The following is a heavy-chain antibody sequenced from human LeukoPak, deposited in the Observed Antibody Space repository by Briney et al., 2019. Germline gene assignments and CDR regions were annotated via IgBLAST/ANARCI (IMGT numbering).Heavy chain of an antibody. CDR1: GYSFTSYW. D-gene: IGHD1-26*01. CDR3: ARHRPGKHFDF. J-gene: IGHJ4*02. Sequence: GESLKISGKGSGYSFTSYWIGWVRPMPGKGLEWMGLIYPGDSDTRYSPSFQGQVTISADKSLSTAYLQWSSLKASDTATYRCARHRPGKHFDFWGQGTLVSVSS. V-gene: IGHV5-51*01. CDR2: IYPGDSDT.